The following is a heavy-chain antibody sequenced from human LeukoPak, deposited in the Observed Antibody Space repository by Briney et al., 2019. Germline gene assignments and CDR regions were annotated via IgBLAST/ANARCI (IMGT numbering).Heavy chain of an antibody. V-gene: IGHV3-21*01. J-gene: IGHJ4*02. Sequence: AGGSLRLSCAASGFTFSSYSMNWVRQAPGKGLEWVSSISSSSSYIYYADSVKGRFTISRDNAKNSLYLQMNSLRAEDTAVYYCARGGASPESLRYYFDYWGQGTLVTVSS. CDR1: GFTFSSYS. D-gene: IGHD2-2*01. CDR2: ISSSSSYI. CDR3: ARGGASPESLRYYFDY.